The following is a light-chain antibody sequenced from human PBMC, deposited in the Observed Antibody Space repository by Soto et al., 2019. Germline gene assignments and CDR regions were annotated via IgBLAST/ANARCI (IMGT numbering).Light chain of an antibody. CDR1: QSISNS. CDR2: RAS. V-gene: IGKV1-5*03. J-gene: IGKJ4*02. CDR3: QQHSTYPLT. Sequence: DIQMTQSPPTRSASVGDRVTMTCRASQSISNSLAWYQQKPGTAPKLLIYRASALQSGVPSRFIGSGSGTEFTLNIDSLQPDDFATFYCQQHSTYPLTFGGGTRV.